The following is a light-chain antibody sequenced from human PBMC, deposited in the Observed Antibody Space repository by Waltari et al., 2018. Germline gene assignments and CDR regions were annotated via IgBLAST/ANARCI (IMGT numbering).Light chain of an antibody. CDR2: YDG. CDR1: NIRTKS. CDR3: QVWDSGSDHPGV. V-gene: IGLV3-21*01. J-gene: IGLJ3*02. Sequence: SYVLTQPPSVSVAPGKTASITCGGANIRTKSVHWYQQRQGQAPVLVICYDGDRPSGIPERFSGSNSGNTATLTISRVEAGDEADYYCQVWDSGSDHPGVFGGGTKLTVL.